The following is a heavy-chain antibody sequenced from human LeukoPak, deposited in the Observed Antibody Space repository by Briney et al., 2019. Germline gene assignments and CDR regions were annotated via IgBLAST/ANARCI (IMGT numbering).Heavy chain of an antibody. CDR3: ARNRGATGYYWFDY. Sequence: PGGSLRLSCAVSGFTFSSYGMHWLRQAPGKGLEWVAVISTDGTKKYCADSVRGRFTLSRENSKNTLYLQMNSLRADDTAVYYCARNRGATGYYWFDYWGQGTLVTVSS. D-gene: IGHD3-9*01. CDR2: ISTDGTKK. J-gene: IGHJ4*02. V-gene: IGHV3-30-3*01. CDR1: GFTFSSYG.